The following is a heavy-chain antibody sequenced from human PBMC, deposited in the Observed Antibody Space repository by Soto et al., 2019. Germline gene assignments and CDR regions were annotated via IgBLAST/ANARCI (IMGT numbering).Heavy chain of an antibody. CDR1: GFTFSSYA. V-gene: IGHV3-23*01. Sequence: GGSLRLSCAASGFTFSSYAMSWVRQAPGKGLEWVSAISGSGGSTYYADSVKGRFTISRDNSKNTLYLQMNSLRAEDTAVYYCASPDSTGTTVEPLYYFDYWGQGTLVTVSS. CDR2: ISGSGGST. J-gene: IGHJ4*02. CDR3: ASPDSTGTTVEPLYYFDY. D-gene: IGHD1-7*01.